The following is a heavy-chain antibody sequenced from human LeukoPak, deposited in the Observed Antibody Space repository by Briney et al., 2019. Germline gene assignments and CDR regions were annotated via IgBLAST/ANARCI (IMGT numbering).Heavy chain of an antibody. CDR3: ARYKRSGYSYYFDY. V-gene: IGHV3-7*01. D-gene: IGHD3-22*01. J-gene: IGHJ4*02. CDR2: IKQDGSGK. CDR1: GFTFSSYW. Sequence: PGGSLRLSCAASGFTFSSYWMSWVRQAPGKGLEWVANIKQDGSGKYYVDSVKGRFTTSRDNAKNSLYLQMNSLRAEDTAVYYCARYKRSGYSYYFDYWGQGTLVTVSS.